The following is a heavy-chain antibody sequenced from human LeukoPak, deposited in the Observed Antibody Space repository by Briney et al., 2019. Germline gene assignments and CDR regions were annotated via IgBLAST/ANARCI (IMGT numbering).Heavy chain of an antibody. CDR3: AKVKDATSWKYFFDY. J-gene: IGHJ4*02. CDR1: GYSFTSYC. V-gene: IGHV5-51*01. D-gene: IGHD2-2*01. CDR2: IYPGDSGP. Sequence: GESLKISCKVSGYSFTSYCIGWVRQMPGKGLEWMGIIYPGDSGPTYSPSFQGQVTISADKSISTAYLQWSSLKASDTAMYYCAKVKDATSWKYFFDYWGQGTLVTVSS.